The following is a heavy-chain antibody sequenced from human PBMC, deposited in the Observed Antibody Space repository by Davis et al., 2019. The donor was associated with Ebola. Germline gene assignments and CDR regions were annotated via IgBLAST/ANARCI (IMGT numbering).Heavy chain of an antibody. V-gene: IGHV4-34*01. D-gene: IGHD4-17*01. CDR1: GGSFSGYY. J-gene: IGHJ6*02. CDR3: ARGMTTVTTDYYYYYGMDV. CDR2: INHSGST. Sequence: MPSETLSLTCAVYGGSFSGYYWSWIRQPPGKGLEWIGEINHSGSTNYNPSLKSRVTISVDTSENQFSLKLSSVTAADTAVYYCARGMTTVTTDYYYYYGMDVWGQGTTVTVSS.